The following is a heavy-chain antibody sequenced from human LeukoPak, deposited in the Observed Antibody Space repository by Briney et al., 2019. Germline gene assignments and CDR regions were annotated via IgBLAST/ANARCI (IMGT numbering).Heavy chain of an antibody. V-gene: IGHV4-39*07. CDR2: IHYSGST. D-gene: IGHD3-10*01. Sequence: SETLSLTCTVSGGSISSSSYYWGWIRQPPGKGLEWIGSIHYSGSTYYNPSLKSRVTISVDTSKNQFSLKLSSVTAADTAVYYCASNSFDYYGSGSYSVDYWGQGTLVTVSS. CDR1: GGSISSSSYY. CDR3: ASNSFDYYGSGSYSVDY. J-gene: IGHJ4*02.